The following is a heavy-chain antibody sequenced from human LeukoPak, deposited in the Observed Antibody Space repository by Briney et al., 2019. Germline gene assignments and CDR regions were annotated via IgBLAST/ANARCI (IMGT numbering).Heavy chain of an antibody. CDR3: ARDYYAFWSGERGWFDP. CDR1: GSTFTGYY. V-gene: IGHV1-2*02. Sequence: ASVKVSCKASGSTFTGYYMHWVRQAPGQGLEWMGWINPNSGGTNYAQKFQGRVTMTRDTSISTAYMELSRLRSDDTAVYYCARDYYAFWSGERGWFDPWGQGTLVTVSS. D-gene: IGHD3-3*01. J-gene: IGHJ5*02. CDR2: INPNSGGT.